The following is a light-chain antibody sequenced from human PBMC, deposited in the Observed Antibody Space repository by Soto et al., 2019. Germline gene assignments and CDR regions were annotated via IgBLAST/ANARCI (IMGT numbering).Light chain of an antibody. Sequence: QSALTQPPSASGTPGQRVSLSCSGSRSNIGFNTVTWYQQFPGAAPKLLIQTNNQRPSGVPDRFSGSKSGTSGSLAIRGLRSEDEAHYYCGSWDHSVTGVVFGGGTKVTVL. CDR2: TNN. CDR3: GSWDHSVTGVV. CDR1: RSNIGFNT. V-gene: IGLV1-44*01. J-gene: IGLJ2*01.